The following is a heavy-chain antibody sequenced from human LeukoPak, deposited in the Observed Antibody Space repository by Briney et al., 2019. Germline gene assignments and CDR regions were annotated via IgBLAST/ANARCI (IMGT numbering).Heavy chain of an antibody. CDR2: ISNDERNK. CDR3: ARPSPPGDGYNPSDQ. J-gene: IGHJ4*02. V-gene: IGHV3-30*04. D-gene: IGHD5-24*01. CDR1: GFIFTNFA. Sequence: GGSLRLSCAASGFIFTNFAMHWVRQAPGKGLEWVAVISNDERNKYYAESVKGRFTTSRDNSNSMVYLQMTSLRLEDTAVYYCARPSPPGDGYNPSDQWGQGSLVIVSS.